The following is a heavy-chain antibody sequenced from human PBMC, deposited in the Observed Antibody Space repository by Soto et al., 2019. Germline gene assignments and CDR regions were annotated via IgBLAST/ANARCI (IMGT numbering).Heavy chain of an antibody. V-gene: IGHV4-34*01. CDR2: INHSGST. D-gene: IGHD4-17*01. CDR3: ARDGLGYGDYVLYYYYGMDV. J-gene: IGHJ6*02. CDR1: GGSFSGYY. Sequence: SETLSLTCAVYGGSFSGYYWSWIRQPPGKGLEWIGEINHSGSTNYNPSLKSRVTISVDTSKNQFSLKRSSVTAADTAVYYCARDGLGYGDYVLYYYYGMDVWGQGTTVTVSS.